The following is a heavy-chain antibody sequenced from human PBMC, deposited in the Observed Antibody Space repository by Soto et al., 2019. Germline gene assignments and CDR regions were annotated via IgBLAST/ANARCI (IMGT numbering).Heavy chain of an antibody. CDR2: IKHDGSEQ. V-gene: IGHV3-7*03. D-gene: IGHD5-12*01. Sequence: VGSLRLSCAASGLTFSKYWMTWFRQAPGNGLEWVANIKHDGSEQYYVGSVKGRFAISRDNAKNSLFLQMNSLRAEDTAVYYCASVPGSPGYHGLDVWGQGTTVTVSS. CDR1: GLTFSKYW. CDR3: ASVPGSPGYHGLDV. J-gene: IGHJ6*02.